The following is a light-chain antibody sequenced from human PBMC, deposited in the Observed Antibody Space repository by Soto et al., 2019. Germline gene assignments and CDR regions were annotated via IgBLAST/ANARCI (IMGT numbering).Light chain of an antibody. V-gene: IGLV1-51*01. CDR3: GTWDSGLSTGV. CDR2: DNT. J-gene: IGLJ3*02. Sequence: QSVLTQPPSVSAAPGQKVAISCSGSGSNIGSNFVSWYQQLPGTAPTLLIYDNTKRPSGIPDRFSGSKSGTSATLGITGLQTGDEADYYCGTWDSGLSTGVFGGGTQLTVL. CDR1: GSNIGSNF.